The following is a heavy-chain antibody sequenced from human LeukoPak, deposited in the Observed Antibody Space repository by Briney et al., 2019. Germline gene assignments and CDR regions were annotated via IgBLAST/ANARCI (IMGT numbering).Heavy chain of an antibody. D-gene: IGHD3-16*01. CDR2: ISGSGGST. Sequence: GGSLRLSCAASGFTFNTYAMSWVRQAPGKGLEWVSAISGSGGSTYYADSVKGRFTISRDNSKNTLYLRMDSLRAEDTAIYYCAKDRFTWPHSNCFDYWGQGTLVTVSS. J-gene: IGHJ4*02. CDR1: GFTFNTYA. V-gene: IGHV3-23*01. CDR3: AKDRFTWPHSNCFDY.